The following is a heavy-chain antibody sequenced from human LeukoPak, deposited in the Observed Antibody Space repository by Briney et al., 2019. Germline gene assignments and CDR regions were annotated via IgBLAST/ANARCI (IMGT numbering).Heavy chain of an antibody. Sequence: GAAVKASCKASGGTFSGYAFNWVRQAPGQGLEWMGGIIPGFGATDYADKFQGRVTITADEFTSTAYIDLTSLRSDDTAIYFCAAPLRAGYMYGFQSWGQGTLVTVSS. D-gene: IGHD5-18*01. CDR1: GGTFSGYA. CDR3: AAPLRAGYMYGFQS. V-gene: IGHV1-69*13. J-gene: IGHJ5*02. CDR2: IIPGFGAT.